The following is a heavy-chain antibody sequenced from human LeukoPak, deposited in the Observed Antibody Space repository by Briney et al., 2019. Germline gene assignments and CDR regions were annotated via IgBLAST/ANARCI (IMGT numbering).Heavy chain of an antibody. Sequence: GGSLRLSCAASGFTFSSYAMSWVRRAPGKGLEWVSAISGSGGSTYYADSVKGRFTISRDNSKNTLYLQMNSLRAEDTAVYYCAKDQRSTVAGTGGDYWGQGTLVTVSS. J-gene: IGHJ4*02. CDR3: AKDQRSTVAGTGGDY. CDR2: ISGSGGST. D-gene: IGHD6-19*01. V-gene: IGHV3-23*01. CDR1: GFTFSSYA.